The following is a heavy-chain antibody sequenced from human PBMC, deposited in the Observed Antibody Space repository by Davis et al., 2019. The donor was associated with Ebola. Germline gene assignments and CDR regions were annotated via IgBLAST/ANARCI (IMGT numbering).Heavy chain of an antibody. V-gene: IGHV4-4*02. Sequence: MPSETLSLTCAVSGGSISSSNWWSWVRQPPGKGLEWIGEIYHSGSTNYNPPLKSRVTISVDTSKNQFSLKLSSVTAADTAVYYCARGAGGTSDFWGQGTLVTVSS. CDR2: IYHSGST. CDR1: GGSISSSNW. CDR3: ARGAGGTSDF. D-gene: IGHD4-23*01. J-gene: IGHJ4*02.